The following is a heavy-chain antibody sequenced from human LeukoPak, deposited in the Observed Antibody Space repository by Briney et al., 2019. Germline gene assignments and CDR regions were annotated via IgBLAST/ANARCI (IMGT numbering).Heavy chain of an antibody. V-gene: IGHV4-39*07. J-gene: IGHJ5*01. CDR1: GGSISSSSYY. CDR2: IYYCGST. CDR3: ASVDTDTITGSTPGLPDS. D-gene: IGHD5-18*01. Sequence: PSETLSLTCTVSGGSISSSSYYWGWIRQPPGKGLEWIGSIYYCGSTYYNPSLKSRVTISVDTSKNQFSLKLRSVTAADTAVYYCASVDTDTITGSTPGLPDSWGRGTLVIVSS.